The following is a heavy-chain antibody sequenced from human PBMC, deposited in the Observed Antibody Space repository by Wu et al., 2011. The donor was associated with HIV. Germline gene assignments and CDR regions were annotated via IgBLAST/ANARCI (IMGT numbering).Heavy chain of an antibody. CDR2: IIPIFGTA. CDR3: ARSPDTTMVRGWNWFDP. Sequence: QVQLVQSGAEVKKPGSSVKVSCKASGGTFSSYAINWVRLAPGQGLEWMGGIIPIFGTANYAQKFQGRVTITTDESTGTAYMELSSLRSEDTAVYYCARSPDTTMVRGWNWFDPWGQGTLVTVSS. V-gene: IGHV1-69*05. D-gene: IGHD5-18*01. J-gene: IGHJ5*02. CDR1: GGTFSSYA.